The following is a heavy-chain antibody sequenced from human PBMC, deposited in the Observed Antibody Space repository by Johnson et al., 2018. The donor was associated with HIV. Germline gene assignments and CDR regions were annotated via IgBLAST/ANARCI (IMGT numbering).Heavy chain of an antibody. J-gene: IGHJ3*02. D-gene: IGHD1-26*01. CDR3: AKNNQVWGLLPVDAFDI. CDR1: GFTVSNYG. Sequence: QVQLVESGGGVVQPGRSLRLSCSASGFTVSNYGMQWVRQAPGKGLEWVAVISYDVDNEYYADSVKGGLPISRDNSNNTLYLQVKSLRPEDTAVYYCAKNNQVWGLLPVDAFDIWGQGTLITVSS. CDR2: ISYDVDNE. V-gene: IGHV3-30*18.